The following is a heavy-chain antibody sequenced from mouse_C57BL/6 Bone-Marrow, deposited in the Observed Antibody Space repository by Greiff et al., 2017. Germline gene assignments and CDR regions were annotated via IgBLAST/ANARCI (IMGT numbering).Heavy chain of an antibody. CDR3: ARRRGWYFDV. Sequence: EVMLVESGGGLVQPGGSLKLSCAASGFTFSDYYMYWVRQTPEKRLEWVAYISNGGGSTYYPDTVKGRFTISRYNAKNTLYLQMSRLKSEDTAMYYCARRRGWYFDVWGTGTTVTVSS. J-gene: IGHJ1*03. V-gene: IGHV5-12*01. CDR1: GFTFSDYY. CDR2: ISNGGGST.